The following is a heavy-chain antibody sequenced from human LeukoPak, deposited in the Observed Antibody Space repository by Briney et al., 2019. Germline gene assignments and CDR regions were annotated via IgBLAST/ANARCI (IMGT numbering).Heavy chain of an antibody. CDR1: GFTFSSYG. D-gene: IGHD4-23*01. CDR3: AKGLTTVVGGYFDY. Sequence: GGSLRLSCAASGFTFSSYGMHWVRQAPGKGLEWVAVISYDGSNKYYADSVKGRFTISRDNSKNTLPLQMNSLRAADTAVYYCAKGLTTVVGGYFDYWGKGTLVTVSS. J-gene: IGHJ4*02. CDR2: ISYDGSNK. V-gene: IGHV3-30*18.